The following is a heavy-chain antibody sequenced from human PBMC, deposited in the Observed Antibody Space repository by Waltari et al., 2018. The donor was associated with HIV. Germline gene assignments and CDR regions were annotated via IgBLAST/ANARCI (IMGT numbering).Heavy chain of an antibody. J-gene: IGHJ6*02. Sequence: QVTLKESGPVLVKPTETLTLTCIVSGFSLSTGRMGVSWIRPPPGKALEWLAHIFSNDEKSYSTSLKSRLTISKDTSKSQVVLTMTNMDPVDTATYYCARIELSYDILTGDYYYYYGMDVWGQGTTVTVSS. D-gene: IGHD3-9*01. V-gene: IGHV2-26*01. CDR1: GFSLSTGRMG. CDR3: ARIELSYDILTGDYYYYYGMDV. CDR2: IFSNDEK.